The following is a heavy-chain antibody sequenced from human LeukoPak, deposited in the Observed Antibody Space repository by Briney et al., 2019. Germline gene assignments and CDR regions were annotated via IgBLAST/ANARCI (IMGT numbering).Heavy chain of an antibody. V-gene: IGHV3-30*14. J-gene: IGHJ4*02. Sequence: GGSLRLSCVTSGFIFRTYAMHWVRQPPGKGLEWGALIPVDGGNKLYADSVRGRFTPSRDDSKNTLYLQMDSLRDEDTAVYYCARALFGNSWYSAYWGQGTLLTVSS. CDR2: IPVDGGNK. CDR1: GFIFRTYA. D-gene: IGHD6-13*01. CDR3: ARALFGNSWYSAY.